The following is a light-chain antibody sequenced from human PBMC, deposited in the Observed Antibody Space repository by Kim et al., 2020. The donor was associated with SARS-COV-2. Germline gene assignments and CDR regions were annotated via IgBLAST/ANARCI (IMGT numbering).Light chain of an antibody. CDR3: SSYTSSSTV. V-gene: IGLV2-14*03. J-gene: IGLJ1*01. CDR1: SSDVGGYNY. Sequence: SPGQSFTISCTGTSSDVGGYNYVSWYQQHPGKAPKLMIYDVSNRPSGVSNRFSGSKSGNTASLTISGLQAEDEADYYCSSYTSSSTVFGTGTKVTVL. CDR2: DVS.